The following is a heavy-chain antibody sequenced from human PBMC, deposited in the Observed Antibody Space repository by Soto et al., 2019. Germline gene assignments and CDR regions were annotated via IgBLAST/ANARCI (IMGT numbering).Heavy chain of an antibody. Sequence: QVQLVESGGGVVQPGRSLRLSCAASGFTFTTFGMHWVRQAPGKGLEWVALIWYDGSNKYYADSVKGRFTVSRDNSKNTLFPHMLSLRAEDTAVYYWARTGVGLHEMADASDIWGQGTMVTVSS. CDR3: ARTGVGLHEMADASDI. J-gene: IGHJ3*02. D-gene: IGHD4-4*01. CDR1: GFTFTTFG. CDR2: IWYDGSNK. V-gene: IGHV3-33*01.